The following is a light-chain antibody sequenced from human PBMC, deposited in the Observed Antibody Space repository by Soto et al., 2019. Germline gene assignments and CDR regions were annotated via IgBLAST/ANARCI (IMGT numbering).Light chain of an antibody. CDR3: SSYAGSNNVV. V-gene: IGLV2-8*01. Sequence: QSALTQPPSASGSPGQSVTISCTGTSRDVGGYNYVSWYQRHPGKAPKLILYEVSERPSEVPDRFSGSKSGNTASLTVSGLQTDDEAEYFCSSYAGSNNVVFGGGTKLTVL. J-gene: IGLJ2*01. CDR1: SRDVGGYNY. CDR2: EVS.